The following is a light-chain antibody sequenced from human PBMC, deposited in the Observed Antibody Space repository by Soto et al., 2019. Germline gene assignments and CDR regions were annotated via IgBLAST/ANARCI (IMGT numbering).Light chain of an antibody. CDR3: QQYVRSALFN. CDR1: QSVTNNY. J-gene: IGKJ3*01. CDR2: GAS. Sequence: EIVLTQSPGTLSLSPGERATLSCRASQSVTNNYLAWYQQKPGQAPRLLISGASTRATGIPDRFSGSGSGTDFTLTISRLEPEDFAVYYCQQYVRSALFNFGPGTKVDIK. V-gene: IGKV3-20*01.